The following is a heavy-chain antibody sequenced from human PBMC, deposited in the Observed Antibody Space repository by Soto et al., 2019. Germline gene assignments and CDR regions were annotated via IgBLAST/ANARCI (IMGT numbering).Heavy chain of an antibody. CDR3: ARDLLPMTGTANDAFDI. Sequence: QIQLVQSGAEVKKPGASVKVSCKASGYMFSHYGINWVRQAPGQGLEWVAWISGYNGNTNYVQKFQGRVTMIMDSSTNTAYMELRSLTSDDTAVYYCARDLLPMTGTANDAFDIWGQGTMVTVSS. CDR2: ISGYNGNT. V-gene: IGHV1-18*04. CDR1: GYMFSHYG. D-gene: IGHD1-1*01. J-gene: IGHJ3*02.